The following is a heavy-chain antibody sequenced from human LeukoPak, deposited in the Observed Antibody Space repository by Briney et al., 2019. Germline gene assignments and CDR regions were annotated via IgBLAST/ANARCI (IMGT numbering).Heavy chain of an antibody. CDR3: ARGELLWFGELYRIDAFDI. CDR1: GYTFTSNN. Sequence: ASVKVSCKASGYTFTSNNINWVRQAPGQRLEWMGGIIPMFGTANYAQKFQGRVTITADKSTGTVYMELRSLTSEDTAVYYCARGELLWFGELYRIDAFDIWGQGTMVIVSS. CDR2: IIPMFGTA. D-gene: IGHD3-10*01. V-gene: IGHV1-69*06. J-gene: IGHJ3*02.